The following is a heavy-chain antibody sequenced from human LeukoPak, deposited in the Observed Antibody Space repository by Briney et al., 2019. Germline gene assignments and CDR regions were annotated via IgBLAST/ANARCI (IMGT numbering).Heavy chain of an antibody. D-gene: IGHD3-10*01. CDR3: AGSYDSGSATFPTGWFDP. CDR2: INPNSGGT. Sequence: ASVKVSCKASGYTFTGYYMHWVRQAPGQGLEWMGWINPNSGGTNYAQKFQGRVTMTRDTSISTAYKELSRLRSDDTAVYFCAGSYDSGSATFPTGWFDPCGQGTLVTVSS. CDR1: GYTFTGYY. V-gene: IGHV1-2*02. J-gene: IGHJ5*02.